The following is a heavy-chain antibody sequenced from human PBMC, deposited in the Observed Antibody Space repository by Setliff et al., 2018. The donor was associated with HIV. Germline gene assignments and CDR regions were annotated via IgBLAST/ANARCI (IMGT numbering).Heavy chain of an antibody. CDR3: ASDDGGYNYEEAFDL. CDR1: GYTFTSYD. CDR2: MNPNSGNT. Sequence: ASVKVSCKASGYTFTSYDINWVRQATGQGLEWMGWMNPNSGNTGYAQKFQGRVTITRNTSISTAYMELSSLRSEDTAVYYCASDDGGYNYEEAFDLWGQGTMVTVSS. V-gene: IGHV1-8*03. J-gene: IGHJ3*01. D-gene: IGHD3-16*01.